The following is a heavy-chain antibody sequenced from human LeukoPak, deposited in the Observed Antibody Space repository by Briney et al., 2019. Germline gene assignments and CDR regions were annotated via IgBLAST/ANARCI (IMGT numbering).Heavy chain of an antibody. V-gene: IGHV3-74*01. D-gene: IGHD3-10*01. CDR1: GISFSDFW. Sequence: VGSLRLSCAASGISFSDFWMHWVRQAPGKGLVWVSRINSDGSSTSYADPVRGRFTISRDNAKNTLFLQMNRLRAEDTAVYYCARSYYYGSGIHAFAIWGQGTMVIVSS. J-gene: IGHJ3*02. CDR2: INSDGSST. CDR3: ARSYYYGSGIHAFAI.